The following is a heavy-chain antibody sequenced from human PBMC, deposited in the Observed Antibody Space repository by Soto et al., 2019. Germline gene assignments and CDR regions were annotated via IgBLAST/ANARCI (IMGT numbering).Heavy chain of an antibody. J-gene: IGHJ1*01. V-gene: IGHV3-23*01. Sequence: VGSLRLSCAASGFSFSSYAMSWVRQAPGKGLEWVSGISGSGGRTYYADSVKGRFTIFRDNSKNTLYLQMNSLRAEDTAVYYCAKGDMAHLVVVTPWGQGTLVIVSS. CDR1: GFSFSSYA. D-gene: IGHD2-21*02. CDR3: AKGDMAHLVVVTP. CDR2: ISGSGGRT.